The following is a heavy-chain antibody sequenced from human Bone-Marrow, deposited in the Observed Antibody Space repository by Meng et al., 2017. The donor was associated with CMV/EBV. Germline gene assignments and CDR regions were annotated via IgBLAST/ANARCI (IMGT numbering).Heavy chain of an antibody. J-gene: IGHJ4*02. Sequence: GGSLRLSCAASGFTFSEYSMNWVRQAPGKGLEWVSSLSDTSDYIYHADSVKGRFTISRDNAKNSLYLQMNSLRAEDTAVYYCARGTRVGARGYDDRGQGILVTVSS. CDR2: LSDTSDYI. D-gene: IGHD1-26*01. CDR1: GFTFSEYS. V-gene: IGHV3-21*01. CDR3: ARGTRVGARGYDD.